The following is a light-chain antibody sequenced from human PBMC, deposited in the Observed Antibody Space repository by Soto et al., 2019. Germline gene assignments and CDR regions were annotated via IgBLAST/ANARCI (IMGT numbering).Light chain of an antibody. V-gene: IGKV3-15*01. CDR1: QSVSSN. CDR2: GES. Sequence: EIVMTQSPATLSVSPGERATLSCRASQSVSSNLAWYQQKPGQAPRLLIYGESTRATGIPARLSGSGSGTDFTLTISSLQSGDFAVYYCQQYNNLPPYTFGQGTKLEIK. J-gene: IGKJ2*01. CDR3: QQYNNLPPYT.